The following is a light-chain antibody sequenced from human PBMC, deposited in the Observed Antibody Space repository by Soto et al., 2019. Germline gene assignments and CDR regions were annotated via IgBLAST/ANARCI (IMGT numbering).Light chain of an antibody. CDR1: QRVSSPY. J-gene: IGKJ3*01. CDR3: QQYGSSPFT. Sequence: EVVVTQSPVTLSLSPGERATLSCRAIQRVSSPYLAWYQQKPGQPPRLLIYGASSRATDIPDRFIGSGSGTEFTLTIARLAPEDFAMYYCQQYGSSPFTFGPGTKVDI. V-gene: IGKV3-20*01. CDR2: GAS.